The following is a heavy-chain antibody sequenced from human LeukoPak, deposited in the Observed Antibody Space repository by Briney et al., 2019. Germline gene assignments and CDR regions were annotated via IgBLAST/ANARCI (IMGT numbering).Heavy chain of an antibody. V-gene: IGHV4-39*07. CDR1: GGSISSSSYY. Sequence: SETLSLTCTVSGGSISSSSYYWGWIRQPPGKGLEWIGSIYYSGSTYYNPSLKSRVTISVDTSKNQFSLKLSSVTAADTAVYYCARVGVVVVPAAMLSFDYYYYMDVWGKGTTVTISS. J-gene: IGHJ6*03. D-gene: IGHD2-2*01. CDR3: ARVGVVVVPAAMLSFDYYYYMDV. CDR2: IYYSGST.